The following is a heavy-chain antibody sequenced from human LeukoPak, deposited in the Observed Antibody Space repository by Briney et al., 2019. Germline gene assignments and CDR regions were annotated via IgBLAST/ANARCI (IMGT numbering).Heavy chain of an antibody. CDR2: IYYSGST. V-gene: IGHV4-39*07. Sequence: SETLSLTCTVSGGSISTSNYYWGWIRQPPGKGMEWIGNIYYSGSTYYNPSLKSRVTISVDTSKNQFSLKLSSVTAADTAVYYCARLTIPHYPYYYDSSGYRPYFDYWGQGTLVTVSS. CDR3: ARLTIPHYPYYYDSSGYRPYFDY. J-gene: IGHJ4*02. CDR1: GGSISTSNYY. D-gene: IGHD3-22*01.